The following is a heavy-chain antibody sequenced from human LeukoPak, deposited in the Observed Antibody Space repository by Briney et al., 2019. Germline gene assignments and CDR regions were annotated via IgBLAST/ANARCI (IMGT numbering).Heavy chain of an antibody. CDR2: IWYDGSNK. D-gene: IGHD1/OR15-1a*01. CDR3: ARGEQRV. CDR1: GFTFSGYG. Sequence: PGRSLRLSCAASGFTFSGYGMHWVRQAPGKGLEWVAVIWYDGSNKYYADSVKGRFTISRDNSKNTLYLQMNSLRAEDTAVYYCARGEQRVWGQGTLVTVSS. J-gene: IGHJ4*02. V-gene: IGHV3-33*01.